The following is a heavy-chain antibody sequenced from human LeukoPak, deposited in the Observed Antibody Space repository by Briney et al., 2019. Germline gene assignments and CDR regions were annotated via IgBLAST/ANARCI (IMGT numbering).Heavy chain of an antibody. V-gene: IGHV3-48*02. J-gene: IGHJ4*02. D-gene: IGHD1-26*01. CDR1: GFTFSSYW. CDR3: ASLGRRSGSYDDY. CDR2: ISSSSDTK. Sequence: PGGSLRLSCAASGFTFSSYWMHWVRQAPGKGLEWVSFISSSSDTKYYADSVKGRFTISRDNAKNSLHLQMNSLRDEDTALYYCASLGRRSGSYDDYWGQGTLVTVSS.